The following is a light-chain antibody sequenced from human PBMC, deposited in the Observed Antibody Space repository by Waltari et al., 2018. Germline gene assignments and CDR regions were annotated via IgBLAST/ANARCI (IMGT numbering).Light chain of an antibody. CDR2: RNS. CDR3: AAWDDRMNGRGV. Sequence: QSVLTQPPSASGPPGQRVTISCSGSRSNIESNTVNWYQQPPGTAPNLLIYRNSPRPSGVPDRFSGSQSGTSASLAISGLQSEDEATYYCAAWDDRMNGRGVFGGGTKVTVL. V-gene: IGLV1-44*01. J-gene: IGLJ3*02. CDR1: RSNIESNT.